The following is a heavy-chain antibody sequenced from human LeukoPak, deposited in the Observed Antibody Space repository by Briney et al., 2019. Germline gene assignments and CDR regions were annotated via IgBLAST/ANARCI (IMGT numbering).Heavy chain of an antibody. CDR3: ARVLLGYCSGGSCPDAFDI. CDR2: IYYSGGT. D-gene: IGHD2-15*01. J-gene: IGHJ3*02. Sequence: SETLSLTCTVSGGSISSYYWSWIRQPPGKGLEWIGYIYYSGGTNYNPSLKSRVTLSADTSKNQFSLKLSSVTAADTAVYYCARVLLGYCSGGSCPDAFDIWGQGTMVTVSS. CDR1: GGSISSYY. V-gene: IGHV4-59*01.